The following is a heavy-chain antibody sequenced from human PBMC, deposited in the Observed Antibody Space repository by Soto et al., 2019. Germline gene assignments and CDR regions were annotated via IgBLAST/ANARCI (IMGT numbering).Heavy chain of an antibody. D-gene: IGHD4-17*01. CDR1: GFTFSSNY. V-gene: IGHV3-66*01. J-gene: IGHJ4*02. CDR2: IYSGGST. Sequence: GGSLRLSCAASGFTFSSNYMSWVRQAPGKGLEWVSVIYSGGSTYYADSVKGRFTISRDNSKNTLYLQMNRLIAEDTAVYYCARVDGDYAFDYWGQGTPVTVSS. CDR3: ARVDGDYAFDY.